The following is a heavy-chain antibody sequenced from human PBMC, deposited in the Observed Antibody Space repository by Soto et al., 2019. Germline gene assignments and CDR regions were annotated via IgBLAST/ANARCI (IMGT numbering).Heavy chain of an antibody. CDR2: ISGSSDTI. CDR1: GFTLSSYN. J-gene: IGHJ6*02. V-gene: IGHV3-48*02. D-gene: IGHD6-13*01. CDR3: ARDHGGSTWFVGIYYYFGVDV. Sequence: EVQLVESGGGLVQPEGSLRLSCAASGFTLSSYNMNWVRQAPGKGLEWVSYISGSSDTIYYADSVKGRFTISRDNAKNSLYLQMDSLRDEDTAVYYCARDHGGSTWFVGIYYYFGVDVWGQGTTVTVSS.